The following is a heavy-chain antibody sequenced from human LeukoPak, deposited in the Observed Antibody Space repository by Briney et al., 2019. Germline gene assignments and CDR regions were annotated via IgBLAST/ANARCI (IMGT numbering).Heavy chain of an antibody. Sequence: GSSVKVSCKASGYTFTGYYMHWVRQAPGQGLEWMGWINPNSGGTNYAQKFQGRVTMTRDTSISTAYMELSRLRSDDTAVYYCARGPRITMVRGARIYYMDVWGKGTTVTISS. CDR3: ARGPRITMVRGARIYYMDV. J-gene: IGHJ6*03. V-gene: IGHV1-2*02. CDR2: INPNSGGT. CDR1: GYTFTGYY. D-gene: IGHD3-10*01.